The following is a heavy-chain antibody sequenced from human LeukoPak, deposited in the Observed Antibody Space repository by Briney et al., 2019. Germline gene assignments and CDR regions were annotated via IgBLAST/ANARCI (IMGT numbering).Heavy chain of an antibody. CDR2: ISYDGSNK. CDR3: AKPHYDSSGTFDY. CDR1: GFTFSSYA. Sequence: GGSLRLSCAASGFTFSSYAMHWVRQAPGKGLEWVAVISYDGSNKYYADSVKGRFTISRDNSKNTLYLQMNSLRAEDTAVYYCAKPHYDSSGTFDYWGQGTLVTVSS. D-gene: IGHD3-22*01. J-gene: IGHJ4*02. V-gene: IGHV3-30*04.